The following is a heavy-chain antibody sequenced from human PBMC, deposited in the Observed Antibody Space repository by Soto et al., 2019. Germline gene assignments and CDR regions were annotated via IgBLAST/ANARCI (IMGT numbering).Heavy chain of an antibody. CDR2: FNWNSGSI. V-gene: IGHV3-9*01. CDR3: VKDESINWYSGHFRH. CDR1: GFTFDDYA. Sequence: EVQLVESGGGLVQPGRSLRLSCAASGFTFDDYAMHWVRQVPGKGLEWVSGFNWNSGSIGYGESVKGRFAISRDNAKNSLHLQMNSLSDEDTAFYYCVKDESINWYSGHFRHWGQGTLVTVSS. D-gene: IGHD6-13*01. J-gene: IGHJ1*01.